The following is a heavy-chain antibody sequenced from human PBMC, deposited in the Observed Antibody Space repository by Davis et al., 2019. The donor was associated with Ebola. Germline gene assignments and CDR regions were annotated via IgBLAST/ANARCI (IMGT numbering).Heavy chain of an antibody. Sequence: SGPTLVKPTQTLTLTCTFSGFSLSTSGMCVSWIRQPPGKALEWLALIDWDDNKYYSTSLKTRLTISKDTSKNQVVLTMTNMDPVNTATYYCARISDTAMALDYWGQGTLVTVSS. CDR1: GFSLSTSGMC. CDR2: IDWDDNK. CDR3: ARISDTAMALDY. V-gene: IGHV2-70*01. J-gene: IGHJ4*02. D-gene: IGHD5-18*01.